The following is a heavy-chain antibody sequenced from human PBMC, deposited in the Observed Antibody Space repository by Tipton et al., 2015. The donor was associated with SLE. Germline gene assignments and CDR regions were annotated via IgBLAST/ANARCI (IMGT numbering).Heavy chain of an antibody. Sequence: TLSLTCAVYGGSISSGSYYWSWIRQPAGKGLEWIGYIYTSGSTNYNPSLKSRVTISVDTSKNQFSLKLSFVTAADTAVYYCARDTIFGVAHWGQGTLVTVSS. CDR2: IYTSGST. D-gene: IGHD3-3*01. CDR3: ARDTIFGVAH. CDR1: GGSISSGSYY. J-gene: IGHJ4*02. V-gene: IGHV4-61*09.